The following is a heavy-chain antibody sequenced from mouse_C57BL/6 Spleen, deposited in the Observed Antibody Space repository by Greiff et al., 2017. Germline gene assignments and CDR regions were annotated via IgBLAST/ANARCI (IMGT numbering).Heavy chain of an antibody. V-gene: IGHV1-54*01. CDR1: GYAFTNYL. CDR2: INPGSGGT. CDR3: ARRGLGDRDY. D-gene: IGHD4-1*01. Sequence: QVQLQQSGAELVRPGTSVKVSCKASGYAFTNYLIEWVKQRPGQGLEWIGVINPGSGGTNYNEKFKGKATLTADKSSSTAYMQLSSLTSEYSAVYFCARRGLGDRDYWGQGTTLTVSS. J-gene: IGHJ2*01.